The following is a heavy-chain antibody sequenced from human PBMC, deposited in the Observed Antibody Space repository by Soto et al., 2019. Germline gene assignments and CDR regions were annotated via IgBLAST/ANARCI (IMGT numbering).Heavy chain of an antibody. Sequence: QVQLVQSGAEVKKPGSSVKVSCKASGGTFSSYAISWVRQAPGQGLEWMGGIIPIFGTANYAQKFQGRVTITADESTSTAYKELSSLRSEDTAVYYCARKTAGGAGATSHYYYYGMDVWGQGTTVTVSS. D-gene: IGHD2-2*01. CDR3: ARKTAGGAGATSHYYYYGMDV. J-gene: IGHJ6*02. V-gene: IGHV1-69*12. CDR2: IIPIFGTA. CDR1: GGTFSSYA.